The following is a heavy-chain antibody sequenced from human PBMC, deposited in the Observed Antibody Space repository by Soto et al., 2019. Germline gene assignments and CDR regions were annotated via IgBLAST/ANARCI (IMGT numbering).Heavy chain of an antibody. J-gene: IGHJ4*02. CDR2: IYYSGST. D-gene: IGHD2-21*02. Sequence: PSETLSLTCTVSGGSISSGGYYWSWIRQHPGKGLEWIGYIYYSGSTYYNPSLKSRVTISVDTSKNQFSLKLSSVTAADTAVYYCARSADYSMYYFDSWGQGTLVTVSS. CDR1: GGSISSGGYY. V-gene: IGHV4-31*03. CDR3: ARSADYSMYYFDS.